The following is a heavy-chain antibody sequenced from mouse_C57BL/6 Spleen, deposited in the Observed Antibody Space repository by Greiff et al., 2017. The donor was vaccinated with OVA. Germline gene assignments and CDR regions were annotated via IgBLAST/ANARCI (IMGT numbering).Heavy chain of an antibody. CDR2: IDPSDSET. CDR1: GYTFTSYW. V-gene: IGHV1-52*01. CDR3: ARSNWDVYYFDY. Sequence: QVQLQQSGAELVRPGSSVKLSCKASGYTFTSYWMHWVKQRPIQGLEWIGNIDPSDSETHYNQKFKDKATLTVDKSSSTAYMQLSSLTSEDSAVYYCARSNWDVYYFDYWGQGTTLTVSS. J-gene: IGHJ2*01. D-gene: IGHD4-1*01.